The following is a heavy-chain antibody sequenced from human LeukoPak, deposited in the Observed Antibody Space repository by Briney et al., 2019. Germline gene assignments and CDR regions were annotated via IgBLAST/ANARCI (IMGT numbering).Heavy chain of an antibody. V-gene: IGHV3-33*01. CDR3: ARGQPGVAAAGNLDY. Sequence: GGSLRLSCTASGFTFRSFGMHWVRQAPGKGLEWVAIIWSDGSNKYYADSVEGRFTISRDTSKNTLFLQMNSLRAEDTAVYYCARGQPGVAAAGNLDYWGQGTLVTVSS. D-gene: IGHD6-13*01. CDR2: IWSDGSNK. J-gene: IGHJ4*02. CDR1: GFTFRSFG.